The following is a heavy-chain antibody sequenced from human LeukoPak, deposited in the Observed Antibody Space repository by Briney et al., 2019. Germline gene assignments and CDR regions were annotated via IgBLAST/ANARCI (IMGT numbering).Heavy chain of an antibody. D-gene: IGHD3-16*01. CDR3: AGLGASQDAFDI. Sequence: PGGSLRLSCAASGVTFCGYAMTWGRQAPGKGLEWGSSISSSSSYIYYADSVKGRFTISRDNAKNSLYLQMNSLRAEDTAVYYCAGLGASQDAFDIWGQGTMVTVSS. J-gene: IGHJ3*02. CDR1: GVTFCGYA. V-gene: IGHV3-21*01. CDR2: ISSSSSYI.